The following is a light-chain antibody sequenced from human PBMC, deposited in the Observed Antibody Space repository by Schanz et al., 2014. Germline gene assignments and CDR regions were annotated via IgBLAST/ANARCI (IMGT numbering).Light chain of an antibody. CDR3: ATWDDSLL. J-gene: IGLJ3*02. CDR1: SSNVGNDY. V-gene: IGLV1-51*02. CDR2: GNS. Sequence: QSVLTQPPSVSAAPGQKVSISCSGSSSNVGNDYVSWYQHLPGTAPKLLIYGNSNRPSGVPDRFSGSKSGTSASLAITGLQSEDEADYYCATWDDSLLFGGGTKLTVL.